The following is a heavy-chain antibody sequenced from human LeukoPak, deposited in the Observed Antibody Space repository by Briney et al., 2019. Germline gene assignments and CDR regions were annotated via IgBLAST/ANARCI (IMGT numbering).Heavy chain of an antibody. V-gene: IGHV3-23*01. D-gene: IGHD6-13*01. Sequence: GGSLRLSCAPSGFTLSSFAMGWVRQAPGKGLEWVSAISGSGGSTYYADSVKDRFTISRDNSKNMPYLQMSSLRAEDTAVYYCAKERGSSWYSFDYWGQGTLVTVSS. CDR2: ISGSGGST. J-gene: IGHJ4*02. CDR3: AKERGSSWYSFDY. CDR1: GFTLSSFA.